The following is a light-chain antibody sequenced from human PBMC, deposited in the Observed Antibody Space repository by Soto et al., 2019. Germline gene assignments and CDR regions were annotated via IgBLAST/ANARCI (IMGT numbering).Light chain of an antibody. V-gene: IGKV3-20*01. CDR2: GAS. Sequence: EIVLTQSPGTLSLSPGERATLSCRASQSVNSIYLAWYQQKPGQAPSLLIYGASRRATGIPDRFSGSGSGTDFTLTISRREAEDFAEYYWQQYGTSLGTFGGGTKVEIK. CDR1: QSVNSIY. CDR3: QQYGTSLGT. J-gene: IGKJ4*01.